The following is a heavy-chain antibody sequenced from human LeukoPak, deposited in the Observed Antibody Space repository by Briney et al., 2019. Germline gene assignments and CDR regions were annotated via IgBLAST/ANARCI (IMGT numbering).Heavy chain of an antibody. Sequence: SSETLSLTCAVYGGSFSGYYWSWIRQPPGKGLEWIGEINHSGSTNYNPSLKSRVTISVDTSKNQFSLKLSSVTAADTAVYYCARDIFYDSSGYFDYWGQGTLVTVSS. CDR1: GGSFSGYY. J-gene: IGHJ4*02. V-gene: IGHV4-34*01. D-gene: IGHD3-22*01. CDR2: INHSGST. CDR3: ARDIFYDSSGYFDY.